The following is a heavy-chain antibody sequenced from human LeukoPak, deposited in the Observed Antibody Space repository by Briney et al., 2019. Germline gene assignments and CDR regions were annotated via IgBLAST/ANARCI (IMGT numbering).Heavy chain of an antibody. CDR1: GDSISSYY. CDR2: IYHSGST. CDR3: ARESSGWYRRIDY. V-gene: IGHV4-59*01. J-gene: IGHJ4*02. Sequence: PSETLSLTCTVSGDSISSYYLSWIRQPPGKGLEWIGYIYHSGSTNYNPSLKSRVTISVDTSKNQFSLKLSSVTAADTAVYYCARESSGWYRRIDYWGQGTLVTVSS. D-gene: IGHD6-19*01.